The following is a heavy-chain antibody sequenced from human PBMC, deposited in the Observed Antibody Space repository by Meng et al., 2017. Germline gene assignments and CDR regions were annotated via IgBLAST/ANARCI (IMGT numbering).Heavy chain of an antibody. V-gene: IGHV3-15*01. CDR3: AKGGTSGSYSFDY. J-gene: IGHJ4*02. CDR2: IKSKTDGGTT. Sequence: GESLKISCAASGFTFSNAWMSWVRQAPGKGLEWVGRIKSKTDGGTTDYAAPVKGRFTISRDDSKNTLYLQMNSLKTEDTAVYYCAKGGTSGSYSFDYWGQGTLVTVSS. CDR1: GFTFSNAW. D-gene: IGHD1-26*01.